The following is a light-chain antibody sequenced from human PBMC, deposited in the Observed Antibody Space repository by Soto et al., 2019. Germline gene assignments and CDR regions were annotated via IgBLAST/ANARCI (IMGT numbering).Light chain of an antibody. V-gene: IGKV1-5*03. CDR3: QQYNSHSFYT. J-gene: IGKJ2*01. Sequence: DIQMTQSPSTLSASVGDRVTVTCRASQYVGSFLAWYQQKPGKAPKLLIYLASRLESGVPSRFSGSGSGTEFTLTISGLQPDDFATYFCQQYNSHSFYTFGQGTKLEIK. CDR1: QYVGSF. CDR2: LAS.